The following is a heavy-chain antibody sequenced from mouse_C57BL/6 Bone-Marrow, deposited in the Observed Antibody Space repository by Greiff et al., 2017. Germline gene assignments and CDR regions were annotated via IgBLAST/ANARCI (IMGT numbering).Heavy chain of an antibody. CDR3: TPLITTVA. Sequence: VQLKESGAELVRPGASVKLSCTASGFNIKDDYMHWVKQRPEQGLEWIGWIDPENGDTEYASKFQGKATITADTSSNTAYLQLSSLTSEDTAVYYCTPLITTVARGTGTTVTVSS. V-gene: IGHV14-4*01. CDR2: IDPENGDT. CDR1: GFNIKDDY. J-gene: IGHJ1*03. D-gene: IGHD1-1*01.